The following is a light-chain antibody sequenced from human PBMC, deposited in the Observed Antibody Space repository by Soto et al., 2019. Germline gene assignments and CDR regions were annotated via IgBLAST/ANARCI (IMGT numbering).Light chain of an antibody. CDR3: QQYNNWPRP. J-gene: IGKJ1*01. CDR1: QSVSGY. V-gene: IGKV3-15*01. Sequence: EIVMTKYPGTVSVFPGETVTLSCRASQSVSGYLDWFHQKPGQAPRLVLLRIFTRAIGVPARFSGSGSGTEFTLTINSLQSEDFAVYYCQQYNNWPRPFGQGAKVAIK. CDR2: RIF.